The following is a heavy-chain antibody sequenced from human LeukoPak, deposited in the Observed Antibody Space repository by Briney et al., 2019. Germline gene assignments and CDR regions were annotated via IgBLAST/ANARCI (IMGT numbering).Heavy chain of an antibody. J-gene: IGHJ4*02. V-gene: IGHV3-30-3*01. D-gene: IGHD3-22*01. CDR1: GFTFSSNA. CDR2: ISYDGSNK. Sequence: GRSLRLSCAASGFTFSSNAMHWVRQAPGKGLEWVAVISYDGSNKYYADSVKGRFTISRDNSKNTLYLQMNSLRAEDTAVYYCARGDYYDSSGPSRGYFDYWGQGTLVTVSS. CDR3: ARGDYYDSSGPSRGYFDY.